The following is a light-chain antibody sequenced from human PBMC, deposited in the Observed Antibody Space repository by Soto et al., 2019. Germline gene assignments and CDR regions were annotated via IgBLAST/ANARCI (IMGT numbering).Light chain of an antibody. Sequence: DIQMTQSPSTLSASVGDRVTITCRASQSISSWLAWYQHKPGKAPKLLIYKASSVESGVTSRFSGSGSGTEFTLTISTLQPEDFTSYYCLQYNSHSWTFGQETKVEMK. CDR3: LQYNSHSWT. CDR1: QSISSW. V-gene: IGKV1-5*03. J-gene: IGKJ1*01. CDR2: KAS.